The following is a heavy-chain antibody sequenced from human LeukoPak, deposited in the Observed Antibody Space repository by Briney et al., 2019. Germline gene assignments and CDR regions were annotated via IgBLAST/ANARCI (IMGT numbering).Heavy chain of an antibody. Sequence: PGGSLCLSCAASGFTFSSYWMHWVRQAPAKGLVWVSRINSDGSSTSFADSVKGRFTISRDNAKNTLHLQMNSLRAEDTAVYYCARGYYGFDYWGQGTLVTVSS. CDR3: ARGYYGFDY. J-gene: IGHJ4*02. CDR2: INSDGSST. D-gene: IGHD3-10*01. CDR1: GFTFSSYW. V-gene: IGHV3-74*01.